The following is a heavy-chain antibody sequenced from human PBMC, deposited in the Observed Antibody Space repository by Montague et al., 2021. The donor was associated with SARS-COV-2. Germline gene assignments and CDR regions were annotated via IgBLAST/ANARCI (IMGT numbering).Heavy chain of an antibody. Sequence: SETLSLTCAVSGGSISSSNWWSRVRQPPGKGLEWIGEIYHSGSTDYNPSLKSRVTISVDKSKNQFSLKLSSVTTADTAVYYCARDATMVSHSYFDYWGQGTLVTVSS. J-gene: IGHJ4*02. D-gene: IGHD4/OR15-4a*01. CDR3: ARDATMVSHSYFDY. CDR1: GGSISSSNW. CDR2: IYHSGST. V-gene: IGHV4-4*02.